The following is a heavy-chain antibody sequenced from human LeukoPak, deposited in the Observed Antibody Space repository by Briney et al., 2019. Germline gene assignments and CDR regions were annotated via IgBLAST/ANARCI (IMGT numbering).Heavy chain of an antibody. CDR1: GGSISIYY. CDR3: ARTYYDFWSGYYSSAGYYFDY. V-gene: IGHV4-59*08. J-gene: IGHJ4*02. D-gene: IGHD3-3*01. Sequence: SETLSLTCTVSGGSISIYYWSWIRQPPGKGLEWIGYIYYSGSTNYNPSLKSRVTISVDTSKNQFSLKLSSVTAADTAVYYCARTYYDFWSGYYSSAGYYFDYWGQGTLVTVSS. CDR2: IYYSGST.